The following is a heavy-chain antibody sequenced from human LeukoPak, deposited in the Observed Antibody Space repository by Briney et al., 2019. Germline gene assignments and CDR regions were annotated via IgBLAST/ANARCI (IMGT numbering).Heavy chain of an antibody. CDR3: AKSLDY. Sequence: GGSLRLSCAASGFTFSSYSMNWVRQAPGKGLEWVANIKEDGSQTYYVDSAKGRFTISRDNAKNSLYLQMDSLRVEDTAIYYCAKSLDYWGRGTLVTVSS. J-gene: IGHJ4*02. V-gene: IGHV3-7*01. CDR1: GFTFSSYS. CDR2: IKEDGSQT.